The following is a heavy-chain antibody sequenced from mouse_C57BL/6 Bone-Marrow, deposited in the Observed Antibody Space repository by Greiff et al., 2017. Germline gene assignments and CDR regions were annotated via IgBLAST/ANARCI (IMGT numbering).Heavy chain of an antibody. Sequence: EVKLMESGGDLVKPGGSLKLSCAASGFTFSSYGMSWVRQTPDKRLEWVATISSGGSYTYYPDSVKGRFTISRDNAKNTLYLQMSRLTSENTAMYYCARWMMVKYYFDYWGQGTTLTVSS. CDR3: ARWMMVKYYFDY. CDR1: GFTFSSYG. J-gene: IGHJ2*01. CDR2: ISSGGSYT. D-gene: IGHD2-3*01. V-gene: IGHV5-6*01.